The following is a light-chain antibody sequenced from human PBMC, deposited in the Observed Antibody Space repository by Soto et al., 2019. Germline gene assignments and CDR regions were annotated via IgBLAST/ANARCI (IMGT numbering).Light chain of an antibody. CDR2: GAS. J-gene: IGKJ1*01. CDR1: QSINSNY. V-gene: IGKV3-20*01. Sequence: EIVLTQSPGTLSLSPGERATHSCRASQSINSNYLAWYQLKPGQAPRLLIYGASIRATAIPDRFSGSVSGTDFTLTISRLDPEDFAVYFCQQYGTSPRTFGQGTK. CDR3: QQYGTSPRT.